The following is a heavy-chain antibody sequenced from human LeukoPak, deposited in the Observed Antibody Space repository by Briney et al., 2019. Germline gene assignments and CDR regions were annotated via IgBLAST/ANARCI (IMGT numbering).Heavy chain of an antibody. CDR3: AREGSGSYLDY. CDR1: GFTFITYS. J-gene: IGHJ4*02. Sequence: GGSLRLSCAASGFTFITYSMNWVRQAPGKGLEWVSSIDSTSTYIFYADSLKGRVTISRDNAKNSLILHMNSLRDEDTAVYYCAREGSGSYLDYWGQGTLVTVSS. V-gene: IGHV3-21*01. D-gene: IGHD3-10*01. CDR2: IDSTSTYI.